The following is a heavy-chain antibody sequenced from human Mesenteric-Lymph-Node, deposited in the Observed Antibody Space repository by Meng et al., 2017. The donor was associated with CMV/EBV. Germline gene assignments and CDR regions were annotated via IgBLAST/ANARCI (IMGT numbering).Heavy chain of an antibody. V-gene: IGHV3-73*01. J-gene: IGHJ4*02. CDR1: GFTFSGSA. Sequence: ASGFTFSGSALHWVRQSSGEGLEWVGHIRTKANTYATAYAASVKGRFTISRDDSKNTAYLQMNSLKTEDTAVYYCTRHTSVLGDYWGQGTLVTVSS. D-gene: IGHD2-8*01. CDR2: IRTKANTYAT. CDR3: TRHTSVLGDY.